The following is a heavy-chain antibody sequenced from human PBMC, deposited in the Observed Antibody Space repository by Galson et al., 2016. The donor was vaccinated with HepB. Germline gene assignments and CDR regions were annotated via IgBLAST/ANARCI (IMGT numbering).Heavy chain of an antibody. Sequence: SLRLSCAASGFTFSDYWLSWVRQAPGKGLEWVANIKQDGTEKYYVDSVKGRFTISRDNAKNSLFLQMISLRAEDTAVYYCAREGAGGMDVWGQGTTVTVSS. CDR2: IKQDGTEK. J-gene: IGHJ6*02. V-gene: IGHV3-7*01. CDR1: GFTFSDYW. D-gene: IGHD3-10*01. CDR3: AREGAGGMDV.